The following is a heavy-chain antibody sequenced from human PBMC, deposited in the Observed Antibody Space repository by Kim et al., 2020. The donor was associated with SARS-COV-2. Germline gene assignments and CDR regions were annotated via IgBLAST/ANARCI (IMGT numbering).Heavy chain of an antibody. J-gene: IGHJ4*02. V-gene: IGHV3-48*03. Sequence: GGSLRLSCEASGFIFNNYEMNWVRQAPGKGLEWVGHISSGGNNMYYGDSVKGRFTIARDNAKNVVYLQMNDLRDEDTAVYYCARGGSSDWPFDFWGQGTLVAVSS. CDR2: ISSGGNNM. CDR3: ARGGSSDWPFDF. CDR1: GFIFNNYE. D-gene: IGHD6-19*01.